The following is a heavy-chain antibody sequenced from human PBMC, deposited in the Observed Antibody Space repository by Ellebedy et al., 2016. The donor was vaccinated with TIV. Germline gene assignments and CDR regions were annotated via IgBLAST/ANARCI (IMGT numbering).Heavy chain of an antibody. Sequence: GESLKISCAASGFTFSSYWMNWVRQAPGKGLEWVANINQDGSEKYYVDSVKGRFTISRDNAKNSRCLQMNSLRAEDTAVYYCARFSGYDYWGQGTLVTVSS. J-gene: IGHJ4*02. CDR1: GFTFSSYW. CDR3: ARFSGYDY. D-gene: IGHD5-12*01. V-gene: IGHV3-7*03. CDR2: INQDGSEK.